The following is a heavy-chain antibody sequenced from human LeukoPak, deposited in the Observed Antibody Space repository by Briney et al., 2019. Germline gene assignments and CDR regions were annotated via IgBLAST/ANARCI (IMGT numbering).Heavy chain of an antibody. Sequence: GGSLRLSCAASGFTFSYYWMSWVRQAPGKGLEWVANINEDGSEKYYVDSVKGRFTISRDNAKNSLYLQMNSLRAEDTAVYYRARGSSSSFDYWGQGTLVTVSS. J-gene: IGHJ4*02. CDR3: ARGSSSSFDY. V-gene: IGHV3-7*04. D-gene: IGHD6-6*01. CDR1: GFTFSYYW. CDR2: INEDGSEK.